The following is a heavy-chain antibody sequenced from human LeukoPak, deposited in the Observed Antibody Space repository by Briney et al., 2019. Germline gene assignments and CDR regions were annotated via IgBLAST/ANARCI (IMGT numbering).Heavy chain of an antibody. V-gene: IGHV1-18*01. CDR3: ARDRSAAVAGLDY. CDR1: GCTFTSYG. CDR2: ISAYNGNT. J-gene: IGHJ4*02. Sequence: AASVKVSCKASGCTFTSYGISWVRQAPGQGLEWMGWISAYNGNTNYAQKLQGRVTMTTDTSTSTAYMELRSLRSDDTAVYYCARDRSAAVAGLDYWVQGTLVSVSS. D-gene: IGHD6-19*01.